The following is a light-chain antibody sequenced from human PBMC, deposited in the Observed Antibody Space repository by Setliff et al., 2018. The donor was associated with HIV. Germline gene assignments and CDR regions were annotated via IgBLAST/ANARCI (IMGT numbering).Light chain of an antibody. CDR2: DVS. J-gene: IGLJ1*01. CDR1: SSDVGGYNY. Sequence: QSALTQPRSVSGSPGQSVTISCTGTSSDVGGYNYVSWYQQHPGKAPKLMIYDVSKRPSGVPDRFSGSKSDNTASLTISVLQADDEADYYCCSYAGSYRRVFGTGTKV. V-gene: IGLV2-11*01. CDR3: CSYAGSYRRV.